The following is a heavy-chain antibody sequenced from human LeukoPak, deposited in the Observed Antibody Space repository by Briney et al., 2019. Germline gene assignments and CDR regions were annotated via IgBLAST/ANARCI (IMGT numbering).Heavy chain of an antibody. V-gene: IGHV4-38-2*02. CDR3: ARDIEGRAFDP. CDR1: GYSISSGYY. J-gene: IGHJ5*02. CDR2: IYHSGST. D-gene: IGHD1-26*01. Sequence: SETLSLTCTVSGYSISSGYYWGWIRQPPGKGLEWIGSIYHSGSTYYNPSLKSRVTISVDTSKNQFSLKLSSVTAADTAVYYCARDIEGRAFDPWGQGTLVTVSS.